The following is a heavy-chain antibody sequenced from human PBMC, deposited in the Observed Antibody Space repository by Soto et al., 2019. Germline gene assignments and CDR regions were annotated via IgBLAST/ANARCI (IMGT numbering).Heavy chain of an antibody. Sequence: PSETLSLTCGVSGGSISSGGYSWSWIRQPPGKGLEWIGYIYHSGSTYYTPSLKSRVTISVDRPKNQFSLKLSSVTAADTAVYYCARGAGLYYYGSGSFDFWGQGTLVTVSS. J-gene: IGHJ4*02. V-gene: IGHV4-30-2*01. CDR2: IYHSGST. D-gene: IGHD3-10*01. CDR1: GGSISSGGYS. CDR3: ARGAGLYYYGSGSFDF.